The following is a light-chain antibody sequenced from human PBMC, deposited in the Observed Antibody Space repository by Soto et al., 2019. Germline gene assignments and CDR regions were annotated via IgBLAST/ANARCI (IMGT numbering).Light chain of an antibody. V-gene: IGKV1-5*03. Sequence: DIHMTQSPSTLSASVGYRFTITCGASQSITSWLAWYQQKPGKAPKLLIHKASSLESGVPSRFSGSGSGTEFTLTISSLQPDDFETYYCQHYNSYPWTFGQGTKVDIK. CDR1: QSITSW. J-gene: IGKJ1*01. CDR2: KAS. CDR3: QHYNSYPWT.